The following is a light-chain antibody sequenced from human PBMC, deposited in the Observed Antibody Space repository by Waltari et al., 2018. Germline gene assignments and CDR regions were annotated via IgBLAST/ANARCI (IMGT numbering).Light chain of an antibody. Sequence: VMTQSPATLSVSPGERATLSCRASQSIGTHLAWYQQNSGQPPRLLIYGASIRATGIPARFSGSGSGTEFTLTISTLQYEDFAVYYCQQYNNWPSFTFGPGTKVDVK. J-gene: IGKJ3*01. V-gene: IGKV3-15*01. CDR2: GAS. CDR3: QQYNNWPSFT. CDR1: QSIGTH.